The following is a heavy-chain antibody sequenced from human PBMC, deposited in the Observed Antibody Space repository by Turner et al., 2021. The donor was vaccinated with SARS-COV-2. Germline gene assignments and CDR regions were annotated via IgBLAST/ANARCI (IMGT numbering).Heavy chain of an antibody. Sequence: EVQLVEPGGGLIQPGGSLRLSCSASGFNVSSNYMGWVRQAPGKGLEWVSVSYSGGSTFYADSVKGRFTISRDSSKNTLYLQMNSLRAEDTAVYYCARDLVEMGGMDVWGQGTTVTVSS. D-gene: IGHD2-15*01. CDR1: GFNVSSNY. V-gene: IGHV3-53*01. CDR3: ARDLVEMGGMDV. J-gene: IGHJ6*02. CDR2: SYSGGST.